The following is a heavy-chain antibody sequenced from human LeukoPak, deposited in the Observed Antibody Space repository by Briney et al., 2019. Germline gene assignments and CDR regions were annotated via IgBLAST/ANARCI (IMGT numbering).Heavy chain of an antibody. J-gene: IGHJ3*02. CDR3: ARRPAGSDAFDI. CDR2: IIPIFGTA. Sequence: ASVKVSCKASGGTFSSYAISWVRQAPGQGLEWLGGIIPIFGTANYAQKFQGRVTMTRNTSISTAYMEVSSLRSEDTAVYYCARRPAGSDAFDIWGQGTMVTVSS. V-gene: IGHV1-69*05. CDR1: GGTFSSYA. D-gene: IGHD2-2*01.